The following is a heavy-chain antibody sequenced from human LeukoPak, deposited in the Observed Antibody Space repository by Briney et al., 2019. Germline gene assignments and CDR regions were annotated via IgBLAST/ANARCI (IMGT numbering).Heavy chain of an antibody. J-gene: IGHJ3*02. CDR3: AKDGVTMVRGPDAFDI. CDR1: GFTFSSYG. Sequence: PGGSLRLSCAASGFTFSSYGMHWVRQAPGKGLEWVAFIRYDGSNKYYADSVKGRFTISRDNSKNTLYLQMNSLRAEDTAVYYRAKDGVTMVRGPDAFDIWGQGTMVTVSS. D-gene: IGHD3-10*01. CDR2: IRYDGSNK. V-gene: IGHV3-30*02.